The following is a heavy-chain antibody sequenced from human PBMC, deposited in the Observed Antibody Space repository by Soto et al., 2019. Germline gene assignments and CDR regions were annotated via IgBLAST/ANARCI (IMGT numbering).Heavy chain of an antibody. J-gene: IGHJ6*02. Sequence: PGGSLRLSCAASGFSFSSYWMSWVRQAPGKGQEWVANIKQDGSEKYYVDSVKGRFTISRDNAKNSLYLQMNSLRAEDTAVYYCARFLSPLLYYGMDVWGQGTTVTVSS. CDR2: IKQDGSEK. CDR1: GFSFSSYW. CDR3: ARFLSPLLYYGMDV. V-gene: IGHV3-7*05.